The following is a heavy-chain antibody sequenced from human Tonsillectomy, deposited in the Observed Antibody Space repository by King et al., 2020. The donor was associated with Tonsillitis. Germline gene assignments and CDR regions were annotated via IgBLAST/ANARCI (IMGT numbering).Heavy chain of an antibody. CDR2: LSGSGGST. V-gene: IGHV3-23*04. CDR3: AKVLDYYDSSGYYSQDDY. CDR1: GFTFSSYA. J-gene: IGHJ4*02. Sequence: VQLVESGGGLVQPGGSLRLSCAASGFTFSSYAMRWVRQAPGKGLEWVSALSGSGGSTYYPDSVKGRFTISRDNSKNTLYLQMTSLRAEDTAVYYCAKVLDYYDSSGYYSQDDYWGQGTLVTVSS. D-gene: IGHD3-22*01.